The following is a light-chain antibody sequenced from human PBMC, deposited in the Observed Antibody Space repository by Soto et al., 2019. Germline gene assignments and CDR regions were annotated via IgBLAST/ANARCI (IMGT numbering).Light chain of an antibody. CDR1: SGHSSYV. V-gene: IGLV4-69*01. J-gene: IGLJ2*01. CDR2: LNSDGSH. Sequence: QSVLTQSPSASASLGASVKLTCTLSSGHSSYVIAWHQQQPEKGPRYLMNLNSDGSHTKGDGIPDRFSGSSSGPERYLTISSLQSEDEAEYYCQTWGTGIQVFGGGTQLTVL. CDR3: QTWGTGIQV.